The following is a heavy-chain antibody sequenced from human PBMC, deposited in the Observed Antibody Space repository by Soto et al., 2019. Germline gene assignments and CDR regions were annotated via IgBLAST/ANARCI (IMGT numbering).Heavy chain of an antibody. Sequence: QVQLVESGGGVVQPGRSLRLSCAASGFTFSSYGMHWVRQAPGKGLEWVAVISYDGSNKYYADSVKGRFTISRDNSKNTLYLQMNSLRAEDTAVYYGARFTGYYKGYFDYWGQGTLVTVSS. D-gene: IGHD3-9*01. CDR2: ISYDGSNK. V-gene: IGHV3-30*03. CDR1: GFTFSSYG. J-gene: IGHJ4*02. CDR3: ARFTGYYKGYFDY.